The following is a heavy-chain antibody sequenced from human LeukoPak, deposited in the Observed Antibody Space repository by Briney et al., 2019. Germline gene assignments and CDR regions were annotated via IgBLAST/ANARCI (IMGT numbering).Heavy chain of an antibody. CDR3: ASLSSGWYERNY. V-gene: IGHV1-24*01. CDR1: GYTLTELS. CDR2: FDPEDGET. Sequence: ASVKVSCKVSGYTLTELSMYWVRQAPGKGLEWMGGFDPEDGETIYAQKFQGRVTMTEDTSTDTAYMELSSLRSEDTAVYYCASLSSGWYERNYWGQGTLVTVSS. J-gene: IGHJ4*02. D-gene: IGHD6-19*01.